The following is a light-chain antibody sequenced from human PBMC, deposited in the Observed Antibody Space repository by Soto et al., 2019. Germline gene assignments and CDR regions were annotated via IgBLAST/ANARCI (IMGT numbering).Light chain of an antibody. V-gene: IGKV1-39*01. CDR3: QQSYSAPWT. CDR2: AAS. CDR1: QTISSY. Sequence: DIPMTQSPSSLSAAVGDRVTITCRASQTISSYLNWYQQKPGKAPKLLIYAASSLQSGVPSRFSGGGSGTEFPLTISSLQPEDFATYYCQQSYSAPWTFGQGTKVEIK. J-gene: IGKJ1*01.